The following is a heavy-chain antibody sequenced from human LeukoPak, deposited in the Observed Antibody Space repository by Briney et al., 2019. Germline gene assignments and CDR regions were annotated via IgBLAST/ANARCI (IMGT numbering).Heavy chain of an antibody. Sequence: SVKVSCKASGGTFSSYAISWVRQAPGQGLEWMGGIIPIFGTANYAQKFQGRVTMTRNTSISTAYMELSSLRSEDTAVYYCARVYYGSGSNLLLFDYWGQGTLVTVSS. J-gene: IGHJ4*02. CDR3: ARVYYGSGSNLLLFDY. CDR1: GGTFSSYA. V-gene: IGHV1-69*05. CDR2: IIPIFGTA. D-gene: IGHD3-10*01.